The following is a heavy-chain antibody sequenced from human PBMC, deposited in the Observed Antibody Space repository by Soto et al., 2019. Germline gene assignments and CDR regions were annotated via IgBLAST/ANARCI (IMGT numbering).Heavy chain of an antibody. V-gene: IGHV3-7*03. CDR3: VTPRFDY. CDR2: INEDGSEK. CDR1: GFALSTYW. Sequence: EVQLVESGGGLVQPGGSLRLSCAGSGFALSTYWMTWVRQAPGKGLEWVANINEDGSEKYHVDSVKGRFIVSRDNAKNSLYLQMNSLRVEDTAMYYCVTPRFDYWGQGTLVTVSS. D-gene: IGHD1-20*01. J-gene: IGHJ4*02.